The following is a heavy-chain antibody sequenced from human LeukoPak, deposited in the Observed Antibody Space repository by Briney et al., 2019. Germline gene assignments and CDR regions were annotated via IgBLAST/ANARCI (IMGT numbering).Heavy chain of an antibody. CDR2: IGPSAGST. V-gene: IGHV1-46*01. CDR1: GYTFTNYY. J-gene: IGHJ6*04. D-gene: IGHD3-22*01. Sequence: GASVKVSCKASGYTFTNYYMHWVRQAPGQGLEWMGVIGPSAGSTTYAQKFQGRVTMTRDTATSTVYMEVSSLRSEDTAVYYCARAHYASSNIKVPFDVWGKGTTVTVSS. CDR3: ARAHYASSNIKVPFDV.